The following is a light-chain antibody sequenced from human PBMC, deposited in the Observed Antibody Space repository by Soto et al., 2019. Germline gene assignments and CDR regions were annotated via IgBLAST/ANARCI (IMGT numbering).Light chain of an antibody. J-gene: IGLJ1*01. CDR3: SSYTSSSTLYV. CDR2: EVS. CDR1: SRDRGGYNY. V-gene: IGLV2-14*01. Sequence: QSALTQPASVSGSPGQSITISCPGTSRDRGGYNYVSWYQQHPGKAPKLMIYEVSNRPSGVSNRFSGSKSGNTASLTISGLQAEDEADYYCSSYTSSSTLYVFGTGTKVTVL.